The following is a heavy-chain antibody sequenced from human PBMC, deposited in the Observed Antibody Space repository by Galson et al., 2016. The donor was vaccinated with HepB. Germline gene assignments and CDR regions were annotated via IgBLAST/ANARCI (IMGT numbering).Heavy chain of an antibody. Sequence: SLRLSCAASGFTLSRYWMSWVRQSPGKGLEWIGEIYYRGTTNYNPSLQRRITISVDKSKNHFYLDLTSVTAADTAVYYCARGDYGLGRGKNSLGYWGRGTLVTVSS. D-gene: IGHD3-10*01. CDR3: ARGDYGLGRGKNSLGY. V-gene: IGHV4-4*02. J-gene: IGHJ4*02. CDR1: GFTLSRYW. CDR2: IYYRGTT.